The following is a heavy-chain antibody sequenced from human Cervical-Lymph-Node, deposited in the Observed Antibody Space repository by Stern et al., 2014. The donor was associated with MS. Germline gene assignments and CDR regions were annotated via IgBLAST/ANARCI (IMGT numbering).Heavy chain of an antibody. CDR2: ISHDGTNK. J-gene: IGHJ4*02. CDR3: ARDPSRFGDNGYLDF. V-gene: IGHV3-30-3*01. Sequence: QVQLVESGGGLVQPGKSLRLSCAASGFTFSSFAMHWVRQAPGQGQQWLAVISHDGTNKYYAASVKGRFPISRDKSNNAVYLQISSLRLDDTAVYFCARDPSRFGDNGYLDFWGQGTLVTVSS. CDR1: GFTFSSFA. D-gene: IGHD3-10*01.